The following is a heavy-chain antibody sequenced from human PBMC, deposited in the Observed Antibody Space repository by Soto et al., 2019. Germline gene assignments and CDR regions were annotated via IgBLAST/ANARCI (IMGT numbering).Heavy chain of an antibody. CDR1: GFTFRKYG. Sequence: GGALRLSCAASGFTFRKYGIQGGRQAPGKGLEWVTIISCDGSNKYYADSVKGRFTISRDNSKNTVYLQLSSLRPEDTAVYYCVGGRYFGDYWGQGALVTVSS. CDR3: VGGRYFGDY. D-gene: IGHD2-21*02. J-gene: IGHJ4*02. V-gene: IGHV3-30*03. CDR2: ISCDGSNK.